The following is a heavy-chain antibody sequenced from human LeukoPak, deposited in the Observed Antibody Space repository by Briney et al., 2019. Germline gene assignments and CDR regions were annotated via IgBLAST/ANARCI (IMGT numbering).Heavy chain of an antibody. V-gene: IGHV4-34*01. J-gene: IGHJ6*03. Sequence: PSETLSLTCAVYGGSFSGYYWSWIRQPPGKGLEWIGEINHSESTNYNPSLKSRVTISVDTSKNQFSLKLSSVTAADTAVYYCARAHGFYYYCYMDVWGKGTTVTVSS. CDR1: GGSFSGYY. CDR2: INHSEST. CDR3: ARAHGFYYYCYMDV.